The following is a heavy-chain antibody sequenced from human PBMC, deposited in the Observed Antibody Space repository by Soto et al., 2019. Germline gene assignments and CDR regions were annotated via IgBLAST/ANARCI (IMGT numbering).Heavy chain of an antibody. Sequence: ESGGGVVQPGRSLRLSCAASGFTFSSYAMHWVRQAPGKGLEWVAVISYDGSNKYYADSVKGRFTISRDNSKNTLYLQMNSLRAEDTAVYYCARDRLGDYGDYALGGDFDYWGQGTLVTVSS. CDR3: ARDRLGDYGDYALGGDFDY. CDR2: ISYDGSNK. V-gene: IGHV3-30-3*01. CDR1: GFTFSSYA. D-gene: IGHD4-17*01. J-gene: IGHJ4*02.